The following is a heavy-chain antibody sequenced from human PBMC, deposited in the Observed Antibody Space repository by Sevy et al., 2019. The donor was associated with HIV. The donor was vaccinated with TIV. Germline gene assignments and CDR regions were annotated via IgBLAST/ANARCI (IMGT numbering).Heavy chain of an antibody. CDR3: ARDKPQGVVVLPGAMWGGVDY. J-gene: IGHJ4*02. CDR1: GYTFTSYG. CDR2: ISAYNGNT. V-gene: IGHV1-18*01. D-gene: IGHD2-2*01. Sequence: ASVKVSCKASGYTFTSYGISWVRQAPGQGLEWMGWISAYNGNTNYAQKLQGRVTMTTDTSTSTAYMELRSLRSDDTAVYYCARDKPQGVVVLPGAMWGGVDYWGQGTLVTVSS.